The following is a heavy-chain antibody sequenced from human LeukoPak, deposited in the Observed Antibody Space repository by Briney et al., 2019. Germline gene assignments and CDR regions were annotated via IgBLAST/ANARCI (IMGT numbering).Heavy chain of an antibody. Sequence: GGSPRLSCAASGSTFSSYEINWVRQAPGKGLEWVSYISTSGRTMYYADSLKGRFTISRDNAKNSLYLQRNSLRAEDTAVYYCARTSSFDYWGQGTLVAVSS. J-gene: IGHJ4*02. CDR3: ARTSSFDY. CDR2: ISTSGRTM. V-gene: IGHV3-48*03. CDR1: GSTFSSYE.